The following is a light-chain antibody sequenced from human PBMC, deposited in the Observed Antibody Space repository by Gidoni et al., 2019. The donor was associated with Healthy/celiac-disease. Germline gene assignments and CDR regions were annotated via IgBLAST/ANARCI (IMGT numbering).Light chain of an antibody. Sequence: DIQMTQSPSTLSASVGDRVTITCRASQSISSWLAWYQQKPGKAPKLLIYDASSLESGVPSRFSGSGSGTEFTLTISSLQPDAFATYYCQQYNSYSPLTFGQGTKVEIQ. CDR3: QQYNSYSPLT. J-gene: IGKJ1*01. V-gene: IGKV1-5*01. CDR2: DAS. CDR1: QSISSW.